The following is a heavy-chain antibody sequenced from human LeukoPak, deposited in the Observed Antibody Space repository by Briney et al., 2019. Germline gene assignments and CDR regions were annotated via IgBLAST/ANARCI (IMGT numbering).Heavy chain of an antibody. CDR1: GYTFTSYY. Sequence: ASVKVSCRASGYTFTSYYMHWVRQAPGQGLEWMGIINPSGGSTSYAQKFQGRVTMTRDMSTSTVYMELSSLRSEDTAVYYCARDGGHQSTLDSLGQGTLVTVSS. J-gene: IGHJ4*02. CDR2: INPSGGST. V-gene: IGHV1-46*01. D-gene: IGHD3-10*01. CDR3: ARDGGHQSTLDS.